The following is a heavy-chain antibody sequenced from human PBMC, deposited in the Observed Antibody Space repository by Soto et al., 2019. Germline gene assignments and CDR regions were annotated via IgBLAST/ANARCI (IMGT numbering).Heavy chain of an antibody. D-gene: IGHD4-17*01. CDR2: IYYSGST. V-gene: IGHV4-31*03. J-gene: IGHJ2*01. Sequence: QVQLQESGPGLVKPSQTLSLTCTVSGGSISSGGYYWSWIRQHPGKGLEWIGYIYYSGSTYYNPSLKSRVTTSVDTSKNQSPLKLSSVTAADTAVYYCARDVAYGDYVDWYFDLWGRGTLVTVSS. CDR3: ARDVAYGDYVDWYFDL. CDR1: GGSISSGGYY.